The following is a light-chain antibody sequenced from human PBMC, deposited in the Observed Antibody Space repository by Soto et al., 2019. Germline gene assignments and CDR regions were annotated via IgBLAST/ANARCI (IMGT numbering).Light chain of an antibody. J-gene: IGKJ1*01. CDR2: HAS. Sequence: EIVMPQSPATLSVSPGESATLSCRASQSVSDKLAWYQQKPGQAPRLLIYHASTRATGIPARFSGSVSGTDFTLTISSLEPEDLAVYYCQQRSNWPKTFGQGTKVDI. V-gene: IGKV3-11*01. CDR1: QSVSDK. CDR3: QQRSNWPKT.